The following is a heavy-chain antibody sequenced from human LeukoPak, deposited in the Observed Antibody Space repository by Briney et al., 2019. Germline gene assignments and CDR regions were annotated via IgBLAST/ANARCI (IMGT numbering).Heavy chain of an antibody. V-gene: IGHV3-48*03. CDR1: GFTFSSYE. CDR3: ARGPDAFDI. Sequence: GGSLRLSCAASGFTFSSYEMNWVREAPGKGLEWVSYISSSASTVYYADSVEGRFTISRDNAKNSLYLQMNSLRAEDTAVYYCARGPDAFDIWGQGTMVTVSS. J-gene: IGHJ3*02. CDR2: ISSSASTV.